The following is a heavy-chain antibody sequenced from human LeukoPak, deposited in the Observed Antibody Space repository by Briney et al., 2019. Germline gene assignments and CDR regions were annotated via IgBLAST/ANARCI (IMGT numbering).Heavy chain of an antibody. D-gene: IGHD6-13*01. CDR3: AKGIAADY. J-gene: IGHJ4*02. CDR2: ISYDGSNK. Sequence: TGGSLRLSCAASGFTFSSYGMHWVRQAPGKGLEWVAVISYDGSNKYYADSVKGRFTNSRDNSKNTLYLQMNSLRAEDTAVYYCAKGIAADYWGQGTLVTVSS. V-gene: IGHV3-30*18. CDR1: GFTFSSYG.